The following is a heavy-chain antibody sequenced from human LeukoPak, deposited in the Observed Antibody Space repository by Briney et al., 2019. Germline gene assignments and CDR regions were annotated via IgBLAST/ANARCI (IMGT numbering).Heavy chain of an antibody. CDR3: ASRVRYFDWLSQYFQH. CDR2: INHSGST. D-gene: IGHD3-9*01. J-gene: IGHJ1*01. Sequence: SETLSLTCAVYGGSFSGYYWSWIRQPPGKGLEWIGEINHSGSTNYNPSLKSRVTISVDTSKNQFSLKLSSVTAADTAVYYSASRVRYFDWLSQYFQHWGQGTLVTVSS. V-gene: IGHV4-34*01. CDR1: GGSFSGYY.